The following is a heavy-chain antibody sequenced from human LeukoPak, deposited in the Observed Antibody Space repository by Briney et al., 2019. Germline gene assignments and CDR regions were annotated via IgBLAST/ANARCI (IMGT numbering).Heavy chain of an antibody. D-gene: IGHD6-13*01. CDR3: ARVRAAAENYYYYGMDV. CDR2: IIPILGIA. Sequence: ASVKVSCKASGGTFISYAISWVRQAPGRGLEWMGRIIPILGIANYAQKFQGRVTITADKSTSTAYMELSSLRSEDTAVYYCARVRAAAENYYYYGMDVWGQGTTVTVSS. CDR1: GGTFISYA. V-gene: IGHV1-69*04. J-gene: IGHJ6*02.